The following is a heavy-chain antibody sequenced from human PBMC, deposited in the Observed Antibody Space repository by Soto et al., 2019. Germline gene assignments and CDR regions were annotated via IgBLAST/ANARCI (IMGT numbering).Heavy chain of an antibody. Sequence: QVQLVQSGAEVKKPGSSVKVSCKASVGTFSSYAISWVRQAAGHGLEWMGGIIPIFGTANYAQTFQGRVTTTADESTSTAYMELSSLRSEDTAVYYCAREGASGSHIGYWGQGTVVTVSS. V-gene: IGHV1-69*01. CDR1: VGTFSSYA. D-gene: IGHD3-22*01. CDR2: IIPIFGTA. J-gene: IGHJ4*02. CDR3: AREGASGSHIGY.